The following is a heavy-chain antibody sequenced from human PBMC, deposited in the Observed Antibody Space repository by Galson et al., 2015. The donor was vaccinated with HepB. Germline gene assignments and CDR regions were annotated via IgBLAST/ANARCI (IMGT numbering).Heavy chain of an antibody. CDR3: ATDLGWEQRF. CDR1: GYSLTELS. CDR2: FGPEDGET. Sequence: SVKVSCKVAGYSLTELSMHWVRQVPGKGLEWMGGFGPEDGETIYAQKLQGRITLTEDTSTDTAYMELSSLRSEDTAVYYCATDLGWEQRFWGQGTLVTVSS. D-gene: IGHD1/OR15-1a*01. J-gene: IGHJ4*02. V-gene: IGHV1-24*01.